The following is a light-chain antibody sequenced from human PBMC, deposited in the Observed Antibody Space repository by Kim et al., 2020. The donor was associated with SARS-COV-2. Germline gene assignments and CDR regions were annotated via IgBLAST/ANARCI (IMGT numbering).Light chain of an antibody. CDR3: QQVNSYPHT. CDR2: AAS. Sequence: DIQLSQSPSFLSASVGDRVTMTCRASQDITIYLAWYQQKPGKAPKLLIYAASTLQSGVPSRFSGSGSGTEFTLTISSLQPEDVATYYCQQVNSYPHTFGQGTKLEI. V-gene: IGKV1-9*01. CDR1: QDITIY. J-gene: IGKJ2*01.